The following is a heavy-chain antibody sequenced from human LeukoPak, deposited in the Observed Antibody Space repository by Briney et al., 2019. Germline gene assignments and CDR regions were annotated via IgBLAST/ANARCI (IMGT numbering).Heavy chain of an antibody. CDR3: AKVYEQWLVTGGFDY. CDR1: GFTFSSYG. D-gene: IGHD6-19*01. V-gene: IGHV3-30*18. J-gene: IGHJ4*02. Sequence: PGGSLRLSCAASGFTFSSYGMHWVRQAPGKGLEWVAVISYDGSNKYYADSVKGRFTISRDNSKNTLYLQMNSLRAEDTAVYYCAKVYEQWLVTGGFDYWGQGTLVTVSS. CDR2: ISYDGSNK.